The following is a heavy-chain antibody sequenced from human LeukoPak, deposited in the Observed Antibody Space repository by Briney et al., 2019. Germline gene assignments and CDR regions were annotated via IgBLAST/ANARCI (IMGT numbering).Heavy chain of an antibody. CDR1: GITLSNYG. CDR2: ISGSGGGT. Sequence: GGPLRLSCEVSGITLSNYGMSWVRQAPGKGLEWVAGISGSGGGTNYAESVKGRFTISRDNSKNTLYLQMNSLRAEDTAVYFCAKRGVVIRVILVGFHKEAYYFDSWGQGALVSVSS. D-gene: IGHD3-22*01. V-gene: IGHV3-23*01. CDR3: AKRGVVIRVILVGFHKEAYYFDS. J-gene: IGHJ4*02.